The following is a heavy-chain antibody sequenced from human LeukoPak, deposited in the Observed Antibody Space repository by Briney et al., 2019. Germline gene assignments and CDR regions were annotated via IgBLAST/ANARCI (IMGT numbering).Heavy chain of an antibody. V-gene: IGHV3-48*01. Sequence: PGGSLRLSCAASGFTFSSYTMNWVRQAPGKGLEWISFISRSSDNIYYADSVKGRFTISRDNAKNSLYLQMNSLRAEDTAVYYCARRYFDYWGQGILVTVSS. CDR1: GFTFSSYT. J-gene: IGHJ4*02. CDR2: ISRSSDNI. CDR3: ARRYFDY.